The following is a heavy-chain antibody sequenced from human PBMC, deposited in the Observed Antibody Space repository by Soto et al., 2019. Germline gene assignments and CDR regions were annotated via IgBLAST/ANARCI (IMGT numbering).Heavy chain of an antibody. CDR1: GYTFSSYG. CDR3: ARDRSGIAVAGTPWFDP. V-gene: IGHV3-33*01. D-gene: IGHD6-19*01. CDR2: IWYDGSNK. Sequence: QGQLVESGGGVVQPGRSLRLSCAASGYTFSSYGMHWVRQAPGKGLEWVAVIWYDGSNKYYADSVKGRFTISRDNSKNTLYLQMNSLRAEDTAVYYCARDRSGIAVAGTPWFDPWGQGTLVTVSS. J-gene: IGHJ5*02.